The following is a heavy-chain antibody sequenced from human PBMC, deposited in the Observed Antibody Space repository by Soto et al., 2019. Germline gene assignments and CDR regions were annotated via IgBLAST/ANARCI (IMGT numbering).Heavy chain of an antibody. J-gene: IGHJ4*02. CDR3: ARSSIKPQVFMYPFDS. CDR1: GDSITSDKW. D-gene: IGHD3-3*01. V-gene: IGHV4-4*02. CDR2: IYHSGSS. Sequence: SETLSLTCAVSGDSITSDKWWSWIRQPPGKGLQWIGEIYHSGSSNYNPSLNNLSLETRVTISVDTSNNQFSLKLSSVTAADTAVYYCARSSIKPQVFMYPFDSWSQGTLVTVSS.